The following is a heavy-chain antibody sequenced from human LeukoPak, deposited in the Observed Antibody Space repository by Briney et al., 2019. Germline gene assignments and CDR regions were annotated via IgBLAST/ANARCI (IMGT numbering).Heavy chain of an antibody. CDR2: ISYDGSNK. D-gene: IGHD6-19*01. J-gene: IGHJ1*01. CDR1: GFTFSSYG. Sequence: PGRSLRLSCAASGFTFSSYGMHWVRQAPGKGLEWVAVISYDGSNKYYADSVKGRFTISRDNSKNTLYLQMNSLRAEDTAVYYCAKDRSIAVAGTEYFQHWGQGTLVTVSS. CDR3: AKDRSIAVAGTEYFQH. V-gene: IGHV3-30*18.